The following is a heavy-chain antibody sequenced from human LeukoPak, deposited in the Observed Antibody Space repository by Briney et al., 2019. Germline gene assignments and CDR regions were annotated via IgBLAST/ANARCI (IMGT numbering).Heavy chain of an antibody. CDR3: ARDEYYDFWSGPPPSFDP. J-gene: IGHJ5*02. CDR1: GGTFSSYA. V-gene: IGHV1-69*13. CDR2: IIPIFGTA. Sequence: ASVKVSCKASGGTFSSYAISWVRQAPGQGLEWMGGIIPIFGTANYAQKFQGRVTITADESTSTAYMELSSLRSEDTAVYYCARDEYYDFWSGPPPSFDPWGQGTLVTVSS. D-gene: IGHD3-3*01.